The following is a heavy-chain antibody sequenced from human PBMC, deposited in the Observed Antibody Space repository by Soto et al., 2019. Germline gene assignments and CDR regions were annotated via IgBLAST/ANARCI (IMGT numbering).Heavy chain of an antibody. Sequence: SETLSLTCTVSGGSISSYYWSWIRQPPGKGLEWIGYIYYSGSTNYNPSLKSRVTISVDTSKNQFSLKLSSVTAADTAVYYCATGQYYYDSSGYLFHYWGQGTLVTVSS. V-gene: IGHV4-59*08. CDR1: GGSISSYY. CDR3: ATGQYYYDSSGYLFHY. J-gene: IGHJ4*02. D-gene: IGHD3-22*01. CDR2: IYYSGST.